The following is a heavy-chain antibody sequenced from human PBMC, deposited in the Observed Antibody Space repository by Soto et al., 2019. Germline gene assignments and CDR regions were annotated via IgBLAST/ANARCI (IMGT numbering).Heavy chain of an antibody. J-gene: IGHJ6*02. CDR1: GGTFSSYA. Sequence: QVQLVQSGAEVKKPGSSVKVSCKASGGTFSSYAISWVRQAPGQGLEWMGGTIPIFGTANYAQKFQGRVTITADKSTSTAYMELSSLRSEDTAVYYCARDGRGHYDILTGYSYYYGMDVWGQGTTVTVSS. CDR3: ARDGRGHYDILTGYSYYYGMDV. CDR2: TIPIFGTA. D-gene: IGHD3-9*01. V-gene: IGHV1-69*06.